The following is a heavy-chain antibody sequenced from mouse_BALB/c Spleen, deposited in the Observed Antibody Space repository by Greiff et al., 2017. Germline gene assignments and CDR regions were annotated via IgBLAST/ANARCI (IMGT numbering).Heavy chain of an antibody. CDR1: GFTFSSYA. D-gene: IGHD1-2*01. J-gene: IGHJ3*01. CDR2: ISSGGSYT. Sequence: EVQLQQSGGGLVKPGGSLKLSCAASGFTFSSYAMSWVRQTPEKRLEWVATISSGGSYTYYPDSVKGRFTISRDNAKNTLYLQMSSLRSEDTAMYYCARLTAPFAYWGQGTLVTVSA. CDR3: ARLTAPFAY. V-gene: IGHV5-9-3*01.